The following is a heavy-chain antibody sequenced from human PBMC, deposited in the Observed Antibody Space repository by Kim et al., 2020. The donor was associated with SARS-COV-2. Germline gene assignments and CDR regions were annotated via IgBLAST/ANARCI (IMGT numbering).Heavy chain of an antibody. D-gene: IGHD3-22*01. V-gene: IGHV4-39*01. CDR2: VYNSGTT. Sequence: SETLSLTCTVSGDSISSSFNYWGWIRQPPGRGLEWFGGVYNSGTTYDSPSLKSRVTVSVDTSKNEFSLKVTSVTAADTAVYFCSRLPHDSSGYVDCWGQGILVTVSS. J-gene: IGHJ4*02. CDR3: SRLPHDSSGYVDC. CDR1: GDSISSSFNY.